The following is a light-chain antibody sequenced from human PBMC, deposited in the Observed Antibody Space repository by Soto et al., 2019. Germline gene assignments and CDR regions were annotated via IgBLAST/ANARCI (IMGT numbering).Light chain of an antibody. CDR2: GAS. CDR1: QGISSY. Sequence: DIQMTQSPSSLSASIGDRVTITCRASQGISSYLAWYQQKPGKLPKLLIYGASTLQSGVPSRFSGSGSGTVFTLTISSLQPEDVATYYCQKYNSAPQTFGQGTEVEIK. V-gene: IGKV1-27*01. J-gene: IGKJ1*01. CDR3: QKYNSAPQT.